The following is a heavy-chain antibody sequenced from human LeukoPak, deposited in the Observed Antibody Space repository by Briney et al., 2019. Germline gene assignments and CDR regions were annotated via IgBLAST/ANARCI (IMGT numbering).Heavy chain of an antibody. Sequence: SETLSLTCTVSGGSISSGDYYWSWIRQPPGKGLEWIGYIYYSGSTYHNPSLKSRVTISVDTSKNQFSLKLSSVTAADTAVYYCARALSPYDYGDLRFDYWGQGTLVTVSS. CDR3: ARALSPYDYGDLRFDY. CDR1: GGSISSGDYY. V-gene: IGHV4-30-4*01. CDR2: IYYSGST. D-gene: IGHD4-17*01. J-gene: IGHJ4*02.